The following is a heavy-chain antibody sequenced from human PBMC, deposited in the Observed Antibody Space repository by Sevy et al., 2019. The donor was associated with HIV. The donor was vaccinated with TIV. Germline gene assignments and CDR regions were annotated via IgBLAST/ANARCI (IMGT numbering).Heavy chain of an antibody. CDR1: GFDFSIYS. J-gene: IGHJ4*02. V-gene: IGHV3-23*01. CDR2: LSFGCGKI. D-gene: IGHD2-8*02. CDR3: AREGCTEPHDY. Sequence: GGSLRLSCAASGFDFSIYSMSWVRQAPGKGLEWVSTLSFGCGKINYADSVKGRFTISRDNSKSSVYLQMNNMRTEDTSVDYCAREGCTEPHDYWGQGTLVTVSS.